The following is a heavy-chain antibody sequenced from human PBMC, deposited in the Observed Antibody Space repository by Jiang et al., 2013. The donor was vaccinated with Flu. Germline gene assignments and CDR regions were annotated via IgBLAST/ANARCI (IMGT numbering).Heavy chain of an antibody. CDR1: GYTLTELS. D-gene: IGHD3-3*01. Sequence: SCKVSGYTLTELSMHWVRQAPGKGLEWMGGFDPEDGETIYAQKFQGRVTMTEDTSTDTAYMELSSLRSEDTAVYYCATNSYITIFGVVIRGGANWFDPWGQGTLVTVSS. CDR3: ATNSYITIFGVVIRGGANWFDP. J-gene: IGHJ5*02. V-gene: IGHV1-24*01. CDR2: FDPEDGET.